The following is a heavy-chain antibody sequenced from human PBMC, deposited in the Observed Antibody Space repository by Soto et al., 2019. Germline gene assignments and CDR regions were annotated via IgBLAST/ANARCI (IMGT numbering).Heavy chain of an antibody. CDR2: IYYSGST. D-gene: IGHD1-20*01. Sequence: SETLSLTCTVSGGSISSGDYYWSWIRQPPGKGLEWIGYIYYSGSTYYNPFLKSRVTISVDTSKNQFSLKLSSVTAADTAVYYCARDKPYNWNDEYFDYWGQGTLVTVSS. CDR1: GGSISSGDYY. V-gene: IGHV4-30-4*01. J-gene: IGHJ4*02. CDR3: ARDKPYNWNDEYFDY.